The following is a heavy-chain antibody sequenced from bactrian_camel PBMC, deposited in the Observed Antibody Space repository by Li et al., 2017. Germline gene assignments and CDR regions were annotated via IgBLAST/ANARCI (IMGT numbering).Heavy chain of an antibody. V-gene: IGHV3S53*01. J-gene: IGHJ4*01. CDR1: KGILLRYC. Sequence: HVQLVESGGGSVQAGGSLKLSCIASKGILLRYCMAWFRQAPGKERERVAIIDSDGSTDYADSVKGRFTISQDNAKNTVYLQMDRLKPEDTGLYYCAIDDRLGCLDRWPAYNIFRGEGTQVTVS. CDR3: AIDDRLGCLDRWPAYNIF. D-gene: IGHD1*01. CDR2: IDSDGST.